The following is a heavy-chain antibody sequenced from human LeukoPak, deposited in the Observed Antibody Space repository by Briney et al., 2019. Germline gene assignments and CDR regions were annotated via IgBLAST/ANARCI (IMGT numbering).Heavy chain of an antibody. CDR1: GFTFSSYG. J-gene: IGHJ5*02. CDR2: ISGSGGST. CDR3: AKEGHDILTGYWGNWFDP. D-gene: IGHD3-9*01. Sequence: PGGSLRLSCAASGFTFSSYGMSWVRQAPGKGLEWVSAISGSGGSTYYADSVKGRFTISRDNSKNTLYLQMNSLRAEDTAVYYCAKEGHDILTGYWGNWFDPWGQGTLVTVSS. V-gene: IGHV3-23*01.